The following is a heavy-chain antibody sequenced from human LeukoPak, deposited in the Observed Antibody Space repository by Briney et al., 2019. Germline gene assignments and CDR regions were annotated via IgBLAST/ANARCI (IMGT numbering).Heavy chain of an antibody. CDR2: ITYNGGST. D-gene: IGHD5-24*01. J-gene: IGHJ4*02. Sequence: GGSLRLSCSASGFTFSTSAMHWVRQAPGKGLEYVSFITYNGGSTYNADSVKGRFTISRDNSRNTLYLQMSSLRAEDTAVYHCVKDGGMATVFDFWGQGTLVTVSS. CDR1: GFTFSTSA. CDR3: VKDGGMATVFDF. V-gene: IGHV3-64D*09.